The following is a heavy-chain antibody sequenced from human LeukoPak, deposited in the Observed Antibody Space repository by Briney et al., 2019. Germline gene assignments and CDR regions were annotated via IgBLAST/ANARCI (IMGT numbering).Heavy chain of an antibody. CDR1: GFTFSSYA. CDR2: ISGSGGST. Sequence: GGSLRLSCAASGFTFSSYAMSWVRQAPGKGLEWVSAISGSGGSTYYADSVKGRFTISRDNAKNSLYLQMNSLRAEDMALYYCAKEGGFVLTDAFDIWGQGTMVTVSS. J-gene: IGHJ3*02. CDR3: AKEGGFVLTDAFDI. V-gene: IGHV3-23*01. D-gene: IGHD3-16*01.